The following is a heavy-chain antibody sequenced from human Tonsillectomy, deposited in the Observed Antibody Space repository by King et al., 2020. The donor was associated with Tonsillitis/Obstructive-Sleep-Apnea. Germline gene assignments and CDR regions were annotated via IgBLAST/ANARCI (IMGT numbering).Heavy chain of an antibody. CDR2: ISSSSSYT. CDR3: ARSNRGGGDAFDI. D-gene: IGHD1-14*01. J-gene: IGHJ3*02. V-gene: IGHV3-11*05. CDR1: GFTFSDYY. Sequence: VQLVESGGGLVKPGGSLRLSCAASGFTFSDYYMSCILQAPGKGLEWVSYISSSSSYTNYADAVKGRFTMSRDNAKNSLYLQMNSLRAEDTAVYYCARSNRGGGDAFDIWGQGTMVTVSS.